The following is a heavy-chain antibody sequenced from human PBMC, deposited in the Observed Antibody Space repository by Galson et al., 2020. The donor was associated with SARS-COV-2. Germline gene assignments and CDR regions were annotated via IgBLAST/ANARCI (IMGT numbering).Heavy chain of an antibody. CDR2: IKQDGSDK. D-gene: IGHD6-19*01. CDR1: GFSFSSYW. V-gene: IGHV3-7*03. Sequence: GGSLRLSCAASGFSFSSYWMTWVRQAPGKGLEWVANIKQDGSDKYYVDSVKGRFTISRDNAKNSLYLHINSLRAEDTAVYYCARESYDSGWFDYWGQGTLVTVSS. CDR3: ARESYDSGWFDY. J-gene: IGHJ4*02.